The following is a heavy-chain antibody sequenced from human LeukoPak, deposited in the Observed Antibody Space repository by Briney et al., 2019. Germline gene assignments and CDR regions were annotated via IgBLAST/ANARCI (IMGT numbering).Heavy chain of an antibody. Sequence: GASVKVSCKASGYTFTSYGISWVRQAPGQGLEWMGWISAYNGNTNYAQKLQGRVTMTTDTSTSTAYMELRSLRSDDTAVYYCARVDAYDSSGYLNLYYFDYWGQGTLVTVSS. D-gene: IGHD3-22*01. V-gene: IGHV1-18*01. CDR3: ARVDAYDSSGYLNLYYFDY. CDR1: GYTFTSYG. CDR2: ISAYNGNT. J-gene: IGHJ4*02.